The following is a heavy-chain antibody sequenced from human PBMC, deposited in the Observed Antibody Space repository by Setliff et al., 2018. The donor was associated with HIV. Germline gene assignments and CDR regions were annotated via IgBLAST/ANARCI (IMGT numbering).Heavy chain of an antibody. V-gene: IGHV3-48*01. CDR2: IPGSSNII. D-gene: IGHD2-15*01. CDR3: ANTPYSDVVVVAATPVPDY. Sequence: PGGSLRLSCAASDFTFSSYGMHWVRQAPGKGLEWVAYIPGSSNIIHYADSVQGRFTVSRDNAKNSLHLQMNSLRAEDTAVYYCANTPYSDVVVVAATPVPDYWGQGTLVTVSS. CDR1: DFTFSSYG. J-gene: IGHJ4*02.